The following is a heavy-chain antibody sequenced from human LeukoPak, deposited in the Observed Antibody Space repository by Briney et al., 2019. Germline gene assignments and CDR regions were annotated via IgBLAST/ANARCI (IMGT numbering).Heavy chain of an antibody. CDR3: AKDTRRYYYGSGSPGYDY. J-gene: IGHJ4*02. D-gene: IGHD3-10*01. CDR1: GFTFSSYA. CDR2: ISGSGGST. V-gene: IGHV3-23*01. Sequence: GGSLRLSCAASGFTFSSYAMSWVRQAPGKGLEWVSAISGSGGSTYYADSVKGRFTISRDNSKNTLYLQMNSLRAEDTAVYYCAKDTRRYYYGSGSPGYDYWGQGTLVTDSS.